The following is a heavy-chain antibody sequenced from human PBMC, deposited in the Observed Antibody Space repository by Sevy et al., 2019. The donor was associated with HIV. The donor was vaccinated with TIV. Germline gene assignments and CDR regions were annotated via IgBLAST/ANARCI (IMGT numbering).Heavy chain of an antibody. V-gene: IGHV3-7*03. D-gene: IGHD1-26*01. CDR1: GFTFSHYW. CDR2: IKGDGSEK. CDR3: ARDCNSATCLWGLDV. J-gene: IGHJ6*02. Sequence: VGSLRLSCAASGFTFSHYWMTWVRQAPGKGPEWVANIKGDGSEKYYVDSVRGRFTISRDNAKNSLYLQMSSLRGEDTALYNCARDCNSATCLWGLDVWGQGTTVTFSS.